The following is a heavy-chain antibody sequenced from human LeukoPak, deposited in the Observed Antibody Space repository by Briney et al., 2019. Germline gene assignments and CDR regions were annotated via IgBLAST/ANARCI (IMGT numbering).Heavy chain of an antibody. CDR3: ASVVVVTATYSGDY. Sequence: GASVKVSCKASGYTFTSYYMHWVRQAPGQGLEWMGRINPNSGGANYAQKFQGRVTMTRDTSISTAYMELSRLRSDDTAVYYCASVVVVTATYSGDYWGQGTLVTVSS. J-gene: IGHJ4*02. V-gene: IGHV1-2*06. D-gene: IGHD2-21*02. CDR1: GYTFTSYY. CDR2: INPNSGGA.